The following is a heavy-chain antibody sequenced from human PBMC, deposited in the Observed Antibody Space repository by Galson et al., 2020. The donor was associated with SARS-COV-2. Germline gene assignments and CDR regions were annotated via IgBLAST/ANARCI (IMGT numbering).Heavy chain of an antibody. CDR1: GASIRSGRYH. CDR3: ARGEFLEFYYYGMDV. D-gene: IGHD3-3*01. Sequence: SETLSLTCTVSGASIRSGRYHWSWIRQPAGKGRESIGRIYTSGNTNYNPSLKSRVTISLDTSKNQFSLRLRSVTAADTAVYYCARGEFLEFYYYGMDVWGQGTTVTVSS. V-gene: IGHV4-61*02. CDR2: IYTSGNT. J-gene: IGHJ6*02.